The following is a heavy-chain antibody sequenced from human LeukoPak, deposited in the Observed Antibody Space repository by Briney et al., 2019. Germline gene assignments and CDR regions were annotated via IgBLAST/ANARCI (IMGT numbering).Heavy chain of an antibody. CDR1: GYTLTELS. CDR3: AAARPLHNWFDP. CDR2: FDPEDGET. V-gene: IGHV1-24*01. Sequence: ASVNVSCKLSGYTLTELSMHWVRQAPGKGREWMGGFDPEDGETIYAQKFQGRVTMTEDTSTDTAYMELSSLRSEDTAVYYCAAARPLHNWFDPWGQGTLVTVSS. D-gene: IGHD1-26*01. J-gene: IGHJ5*02.